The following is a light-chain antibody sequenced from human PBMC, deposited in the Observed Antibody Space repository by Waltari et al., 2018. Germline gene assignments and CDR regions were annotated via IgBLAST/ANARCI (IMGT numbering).Light chain of an antibody. V-gene: IGLV1-40*01. CDR1: SPNTGAGYD. Sequence: QSVLTQPPSVSGAPGQRVTISCTGSSPNTGAGYDVHWYQQLPGTAPKPLIHGNSNRPSGVPDRFSGSKSGTSAYLAITGLQAEDEADYYCQSYDSSLSGVVFGGGTKLTVL. J-gene: IGLJ2*01. CDR3: QSYDSSLSGVV. CDR2: GNS.